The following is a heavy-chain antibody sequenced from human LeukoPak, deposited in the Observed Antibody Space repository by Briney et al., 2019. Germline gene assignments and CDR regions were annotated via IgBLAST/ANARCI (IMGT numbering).Heavy chain of an antibody. Sequence: SGGSLRLSCAASGSTFSSYGMHWVRQAPGKGLEWVAVIWYDGSNKYYADSVKGRFTISRDNSKNTLYLQMNSLRAEDTAVYYCARDARYSSSWYYFDYWGQGTLVTVSS. CDR1: GSTFSSYG. CDR3: ARDARYSSSWYYFDY. CDR2: IWYDGSNK. J-gene: IGHJ4*02. V-gene: IGHV3-33*01. D-gene: IGHD6-13*01.